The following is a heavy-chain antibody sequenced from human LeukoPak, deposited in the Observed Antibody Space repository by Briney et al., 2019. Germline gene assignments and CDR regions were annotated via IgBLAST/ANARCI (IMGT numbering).Heavy chain of an antibody. Sequence: GRSLTLSCAASGFTFRTYGMHWVRQAPGKGLEWVANIKQDGSEKYYVDSVKGRFTISRDNAKNSLYLQMNSLRAEDTAVYYCARDRWTDYWGQGTLVTVS. CDR1: GFTFRTYG. V-gene: IGHV3-7*01. CDR3: ARDRWTDY. CDR2: IKQDGSEK. J-gene: IGHJ4*02. D-gene: IGHD3/OR15-3a*01.